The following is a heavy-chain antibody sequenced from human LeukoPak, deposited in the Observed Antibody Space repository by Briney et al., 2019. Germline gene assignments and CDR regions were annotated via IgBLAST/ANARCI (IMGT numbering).Heavy chain of an antibody. J-gene: IGHJ4*02. Sequence: GGSLRLSCAASGFTVSSNYMSWVRQAPEKGVEWVSVIYSSGSTYYADSVKGRFTISRDNSKNTLYLQMNSLRAEDTAVYYCASPQGGSSAYYFDYWGQGTLVTVSS. D-gene: IGHD6-6*01. CDR2: IYSSGST. CDR1: GFTVSSNY. V-gene: IGHV3-66*01. CDR3: ASPQGGSSAYYFDY.